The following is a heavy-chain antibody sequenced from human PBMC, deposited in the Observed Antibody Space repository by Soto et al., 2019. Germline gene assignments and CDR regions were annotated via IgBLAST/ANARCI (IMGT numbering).Heavy chain of an antibody. Sequence: QITLKESGPTLVKPTQTPTLTCTFSGFSLSTSGVGVGWIRQPPGKALEWLALIYWDDDKRYSPSLKTRLTITKDTSKNQVVLTMTSMDPVDTATYYCAHAGIAVAGTVLDYWGQGTLVTVSS. D-gene: IGHD6-19*01. V-gene: IGHV2-5*02. CDR2: IYWDDDK. CDR3: AHAGIAVAGTVLDY. CDR1: GFSLSTSGVG. J-gene: IGHJ4*02.